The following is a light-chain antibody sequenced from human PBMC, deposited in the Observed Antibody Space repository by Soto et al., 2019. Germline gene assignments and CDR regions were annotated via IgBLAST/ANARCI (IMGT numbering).Light chain of an antibody. CDR2: RNN. V-gene: IGLV1-47*01. CDR1: SSNIGSSF. J-gene: IGLJ2*01. CDR3: AAWDDSLSGQGL. Sequence: QAVLTQPPSASGTPGQRVTISCSGASSNIGSSFVYWYQQLPGTAPKLLIHRNNQRPSGVPDRFSVSKSGTSASLAISGLRSEDEADYYCAAWDDSLSGQGLFGGGTKLTVL.